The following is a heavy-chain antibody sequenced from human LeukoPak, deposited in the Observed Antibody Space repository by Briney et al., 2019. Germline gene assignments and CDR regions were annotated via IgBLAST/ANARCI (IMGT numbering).Heavy chain of an antibody. V-gene: IGHV6-1*01. J-gene: IGHJ4*02. Sequence: SQTLSLTCAISGDSVSSNSAAWNWNRQSPSRGLEWLGRTYYRSKWYNDYAVSVKSRIAINPDTSKNQFSLQLNSVTPEDTAVYYCARGPPYCSSTRCRDWGQGTLVTVSS. D-gene: IGHD2-2*01. CDR2: TYYRSKWYN. CDR3: ARGPPYCSSTRCRD. CDR1: GDSVSSNSAA.